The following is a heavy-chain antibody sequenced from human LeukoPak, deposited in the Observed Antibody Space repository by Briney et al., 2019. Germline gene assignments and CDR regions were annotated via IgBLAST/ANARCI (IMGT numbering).Heavy chain of an antibody. CDR1: GGSFSGYY. CDR2: INHSGST. CDR3: ARGRRLNDFWSGYHTGDRRYYFDY. J-gene: IGHJ4*02. D-gene: IGHD3-3*01. V-gene: IGHV4-34*01. Sequence: PSETLSLTCAVYGGSFSGYYWSWIRQPPGKGLEWIGEINHSGSTNYNPSLKSRVTISVDTSKNQFSLKLSSVTAADTAVYYCARGRRLNDFWSGYHTGDRRYYFDYWGQGTLVTVSS.